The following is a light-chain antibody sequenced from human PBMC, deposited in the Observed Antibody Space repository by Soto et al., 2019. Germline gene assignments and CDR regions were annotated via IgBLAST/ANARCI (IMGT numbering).Light chain of an antibody. CDR2: SDN. J-gene: IGLJ2*01. CDR3: AAWDDSLNGL. Sequence: QSVLTQPPSASGTPGQRVTISCSGSSSNIGSYTVNWYQQLPGTAPKLLLYSDNQRPSGVPDRFSGSKSGTSASLAISGLQYEDEADYYCAAWDDSLNGLFGGGTKLTVL. V-gene: IGLV1-44*01. CDR1: SSNIGSYT.